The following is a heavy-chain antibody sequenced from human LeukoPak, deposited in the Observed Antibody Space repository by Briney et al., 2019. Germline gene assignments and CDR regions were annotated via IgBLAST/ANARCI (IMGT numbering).Heavy chain of an antibody. J-gene: IGHJ4*02. V-gene: IGHV3-21*01. CDR2: ISSSSGDI. D-gene: IGHD6-13*01. Sequence: PGGSLRLSCTSSGFSISSYSMNWVRQAPGKGLEWISCISSSSGDIYYADSLKGRFTISRDNTESSLYLEMNSLRVEDTAVYYCAKGVFEQKRLVLFPLDYWGQGTLVTVSS. CDR3: AKGVFEQKRLVLFPLDY. CDR1: GFSISSYS.